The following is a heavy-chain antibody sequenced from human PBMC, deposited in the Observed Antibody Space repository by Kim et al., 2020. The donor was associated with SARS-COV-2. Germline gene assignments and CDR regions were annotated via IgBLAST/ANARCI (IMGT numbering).Heavy chain of an antibody. CDR3: ARGRFYGSGSYYNSFYY. J-gene: IGHJ4*02. D-gene: IGHD3-10*01. CDR2: INADNGNI. V-gene: IGHV1-3*01. Sequence: ASVKVSCKASGYTFRGYVIFWMRQAPGQRLEWMGWINADNGNIEYSQKFQGRVTITRDTSASTAYMDLSSLRSEDTAVYYCARGRFYGSGSYYNSFYYWGQGTLVTVSS. CDR1: GYTFRGYV.